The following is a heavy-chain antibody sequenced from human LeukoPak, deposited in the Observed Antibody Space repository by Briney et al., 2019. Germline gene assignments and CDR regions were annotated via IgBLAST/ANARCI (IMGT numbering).Heavy chain of an antibody. Sequence: GGSLRLSCAASGFSFTSYAMSWVRQAPGKGLEWLSRTSESDGTTHYADSVQGRFTISRDNSENTLFLQMIGLRVDDTAVYYCVKGGWLDNWGQGTLVTVSS. D-gene: IGHD2-15*01. J-gene: IGHJ4*02. CDR2: TSESDGTT. CDR3: VKGGWLDN. CDR1: GFSFTSYA. V-gene: IGHV3-23*01.